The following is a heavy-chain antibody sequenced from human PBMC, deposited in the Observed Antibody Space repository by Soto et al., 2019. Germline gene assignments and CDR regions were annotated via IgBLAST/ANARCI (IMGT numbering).Heavy chain of an antibody. Sequence: PSETLPLTCTVSGGSMSTYYWSWVRQSPGKGLEWIGYIYYSGSTNYNPSLKSRTTISVDTSKKQFSLKLSSVTAADTAVYYCARGGWYRDYCGQGTLLTVLL. CDR2: IYYSGST. J-gene: IGHJ4*02. V-gene: IGHV4-59*01. CDR1: GGSMSTYY. D-gene: IGHD6-19*01. CDR3: ARGGWYRDY.